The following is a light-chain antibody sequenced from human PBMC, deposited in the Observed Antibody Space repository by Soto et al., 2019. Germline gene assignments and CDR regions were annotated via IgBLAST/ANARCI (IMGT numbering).Light chain of an antibody. CDR3: SSYTSSSTWV. Sequence: QSALTQPASVSGSPGQSITISCTGTSSDVGGYHYVSWFQQHPGKVPKLMIYEVSNRPSGVSNRFSGSKSGNTASLTISGLQAEDEADYYCSSYTSSSTWVFGGGTKVTVL. V-gene: IGLV2-14*01. CDR2: EVS. CDR1: SSDVGGYHY. J-gene: IGLJ3*02.